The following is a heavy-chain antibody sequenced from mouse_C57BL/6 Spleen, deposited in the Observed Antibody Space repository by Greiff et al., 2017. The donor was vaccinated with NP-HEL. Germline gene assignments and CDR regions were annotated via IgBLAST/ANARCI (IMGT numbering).Heavy chain of an antibody. J-gene: IGHJ4*01. CDR2: IDPETGGT. CDR1: GYTFTDYE. Sequence: ESGAELVRPGASVTLSCKASGYTFTDYEMHWVKQTPVHGLEWIGAIDPETGGTAYNQKFKGKAILTADKSSSTAYMELRSLTSEDSAVYYCTRKTDILRPYAMDYWGQGTSVTVSS. CDR3: TRKTDILRPYAMDY. V-gene: IGHV1-15*01. D-gene: IGHD1-2*01.